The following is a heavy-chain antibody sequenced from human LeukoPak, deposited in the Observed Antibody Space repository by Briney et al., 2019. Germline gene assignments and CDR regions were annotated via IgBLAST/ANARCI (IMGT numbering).Heavy chain of an antibody. CDR2: IYYSGST. V-gene: IGHV4-59*01. CDR3: ARAVTVTLYFDY. D-gene: IGHD2-15*01. J-gene: IGHJ4*02. Sequence: SETLSLTCTVSGGSISSYYWSWIRQTPGKGLEWIGYIYYSGSTNFNPSLKSRVIISVDTSKNQFSLKLSSVTAADTAVYYCARAVTVTLYFDYWAQGTLVTVSS. CDR1: GGSISSYY.